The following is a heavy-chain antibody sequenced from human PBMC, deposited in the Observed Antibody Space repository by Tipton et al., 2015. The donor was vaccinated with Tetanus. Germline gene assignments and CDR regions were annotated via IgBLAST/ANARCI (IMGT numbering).Heavy chain of an antibody. J-gene: IGHJ4*02. CDR3: ASSTVTR. Sequence: SLRLSCAASGFTLRTYSMNWVRQAPGKGLEWISYISTTSNTILYADSVKGRLTISRDNGKNLLYLQMSSLRREDTAVYYCASSTVTRWGPGTLVTVSS. CDR2: ISTTSNTI. V-gene: IGHV3-48*01. D-gene: IGHD4-17*01. CDR1: GFTLRTYS.